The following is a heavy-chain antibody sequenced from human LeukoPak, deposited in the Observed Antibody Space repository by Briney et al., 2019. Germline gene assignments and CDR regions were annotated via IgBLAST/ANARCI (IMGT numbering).Heavy chain of an antibody. V-gene: IGHV1-69*13. Sequence: SVKVSCKASGYTFSDYYMHWVRQAPGQGLEWMGGIIPIFGTANYAQKFQGRVTITADESTSTAYMELSSLRSEDTAVYYCAANRERWLQGLDYWGQGTLVTVSS. CDR3: AANRERWLQGLDY. D-gene: IGHD5-24*01. CDR2: IIPIFGTA. J-gene: IGHJ4*02. CDR1: GYTFSDYY.